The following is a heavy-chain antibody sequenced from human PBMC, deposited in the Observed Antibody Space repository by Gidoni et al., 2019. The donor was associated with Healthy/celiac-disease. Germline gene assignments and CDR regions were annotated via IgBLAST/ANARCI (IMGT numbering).Heavy chain of an antibody. CDR1: GGSISSSSYS. D-gene: IGHD6-19*01. J-gene: IGHJ5*02. V-gene: IGHV4-39*01. CDR3: ARSVPGWLVPGGGGGNWFDP. Sequence: QLQLQESCPGLVTPSETLSLTCTVSGGSISSSSYSWGWLRQPPGKGLEWIGSIYYSGCTYYNPSLKSRVTISVDTSKNQFSLKLSSVTAADTAVYYCARSVPGWLVPGGGGGNWFDPWGQGTLVTVSS. CDR2: IYYSGCT.